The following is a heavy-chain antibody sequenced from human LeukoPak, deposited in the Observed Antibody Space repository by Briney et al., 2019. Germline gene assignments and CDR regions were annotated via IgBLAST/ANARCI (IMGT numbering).Heavy chain of an antibody. D-gene: IGHD4-17*01. CDR1: GFTLSTYA. CDR3: ARDRLTTVTTFHFDY. CDR2: IWSDSTNK. V-gene: IGHV3-33*08. Sequence: GCSLRLSCAASGFTLSTYAMHWVRQAPGKGLEWVAVIWSDSTNKYYADSVRGQFTISRDNSKNTLYLQMSSLRAEDTAMYYCARDRLTTVTTFHFDYWGQGTLVTVSS. J-gene: IGHJ4*02.